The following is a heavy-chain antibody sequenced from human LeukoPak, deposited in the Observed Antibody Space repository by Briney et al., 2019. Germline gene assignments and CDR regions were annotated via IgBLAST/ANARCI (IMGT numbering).Heavy chain of an antibody. CDR2: ISGSGGST. CDR3: AKGSTGYCSSTSCDPELDY. V-gene: IGHV3-23*01. Sequence: GGSLRLSCAASGFTFSSYAMGWVRQAPGKGLEWVSAISGSGGSTYYADSVKGRFTISRDNSKNTLYLQMNSLRAEDTAVYYCAKGSTGYCSSTSCDPELDYWGQRTLVTVSS. J-gene: IGHJ4*02. D-gene: IGHD2-2*01. CDR1: GFTFSSYA.